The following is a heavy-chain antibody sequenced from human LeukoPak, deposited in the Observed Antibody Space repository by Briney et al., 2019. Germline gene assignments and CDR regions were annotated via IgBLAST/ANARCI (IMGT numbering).Heavy chain of an antibody. V-gene: IGHV1-2*02. CDR1: GYTFTGYY. CDR2: INPNSGGT. J-gene: IGHJ5*02. Sequence: ASVKVSCKASGYTFTGYYMHWVRQAPGQGLEWMGWINPNSGGTNYAQKFQGRVTMTTDTSTSTAYMELRSLRSDDTAVYYCGLSVYYDSRPRVDPWGQGTLVTVSS. D-gene: IGHD3-22*01. CDR3: GLSVYYDSRPRVDP.